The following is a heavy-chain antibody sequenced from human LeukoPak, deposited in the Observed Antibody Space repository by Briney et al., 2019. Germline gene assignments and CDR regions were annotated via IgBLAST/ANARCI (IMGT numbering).Heavy chain of an antibody. CDR2: MNPNSGNT. Sequence: ASVKVSCKASGYTFTSYDINWVRQATGQGLEWMGWMNPNSGNTGYAQKFQGRVTMTRNTPISTAYMELSSLRSEDTAVYYCARGRRDVLRFLEWRRPLYGMDVWGQGTTVTVSS. CDR1: GYTFTSYD. J-gene: IGHJ6*02. D-gene: IGHD3-3*01. CDR3: ARGRRDVLRFLEWRRPLYGMDV. V-gene: IGHV1-8*01.